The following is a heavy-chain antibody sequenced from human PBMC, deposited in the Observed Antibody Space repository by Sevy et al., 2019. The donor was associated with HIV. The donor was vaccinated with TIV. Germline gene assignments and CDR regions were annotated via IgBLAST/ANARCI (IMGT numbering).Heavy chain of an antibody. CDR2: RFYSGGA. D-gene: IGHD3-16*01. V-gene: IGHV4-39*01. Sequence: SETLSLTCNVSGGSISSSRHYWGWIRQSPGKSLEWIGSRFYSGGAYYNPSLQSRVTMSVDTSKNQFSLNVNSATAADTAVYYCARHPLGNWFDLWGQGILVTVSS. CDR3: ARHPLGNWFDL. J-gene: IGHJ5*02. CDR1: GGSISSSRHY.